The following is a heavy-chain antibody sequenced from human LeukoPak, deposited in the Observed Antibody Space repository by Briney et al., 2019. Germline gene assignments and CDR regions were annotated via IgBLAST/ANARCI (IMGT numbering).Heavy chain of an antibody. CDR2: IYTRGGT. Sequence: PSETLSLTCTVSGGSISNYYWSWIRQPAGKGLEWIGRIYTRGGTNYNPSLKSRVTISVDKSKNQFSLKLTSVTAADTAVYYCARDHPPDYYDSSGLKTWGQGTLVTVSS. D-gene: IGHD3-22*01. V-gene: IGHV4-4*07. CDR1: GGSISNYY. CDR3: ARDHPPDYYDSSGLKT. J-gene: IGHJ5*02.